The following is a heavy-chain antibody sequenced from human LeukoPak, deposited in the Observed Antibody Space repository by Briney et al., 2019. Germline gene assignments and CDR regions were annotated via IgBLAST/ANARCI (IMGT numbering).Heavy chain of an antibody. CDR2: IIPILGIA. D-gene: IGHD5-12*01. CDR1: GGTFSSYA. CDR3: ARDGGTDIVATYGY. J-gene: IGHJ4*02. V-gene: IGHV1-69*04. Sequence: GASVKVSCKASGGTFSSYAISWVRQAPGQGLEWMGRIIPILGIANYAQKFQGRVTITADKSTSTAYMELSSLRSEDTAVYYCARDGGTDIVATYGYWGQGTLVTVSS.